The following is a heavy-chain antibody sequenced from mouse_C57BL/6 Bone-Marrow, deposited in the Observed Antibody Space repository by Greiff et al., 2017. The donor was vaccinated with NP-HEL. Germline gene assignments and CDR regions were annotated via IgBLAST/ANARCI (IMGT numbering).Heavy chain of an antibody. CDR1: GYSFTGYY. J-gene: IGHJ4*01. V-gene: IGHV1-42*01. CDR3: ARLSMVTRAMDY. D-gene: IGHD2-2*01. CDR2: INPSTGGT. Sequence: EVQLQQSGPELVKPGASVKISCKASGYSFTGYYMNWVKQSPEKSLEWIGEINPSTGGTTYNQKFKAKATLTVDKSSSTAYMQLKSLTSEDSAVYYCARLSMVTRAMDYWGQGTSVTVSS.